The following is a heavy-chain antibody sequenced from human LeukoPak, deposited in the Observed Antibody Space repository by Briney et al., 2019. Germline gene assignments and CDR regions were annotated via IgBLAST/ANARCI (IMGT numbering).Heavy chain of an antibody. CDR1: GFTFSSYS. V-gene: IGHV3-48*02. CDR2: ISSSSSTK. D-gene: IGHD4-17*01. CDR3: ARDKDYGFDI. J-gene: IGHJ3*02. Sequence: PGRSLRLTCAASGFTFSSYSMNWVRQAPGKGLEWVSYISSSSSTKNYADSVQGRFTISRDNGENSLDLQMNSLRDEDTAVYYCARDKDYGFDIWGQGTTVTVSS.